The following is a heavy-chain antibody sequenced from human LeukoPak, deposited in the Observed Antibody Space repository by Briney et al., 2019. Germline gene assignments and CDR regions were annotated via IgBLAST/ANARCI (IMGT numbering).Heavy chain of an antibody. CDR2: ISYDGSNK. CDR3: AKDGPGSWFGEAT. Sequence: GGSLRLSCADSGFTFSGYGMQWVREGPGKGLGRVALISYDGSNKHYADSVKGRFTISRDNSKNTLYLQMDSLRVEDTAVYYCAKDGPGSWFGEATWGQGSLVTVSS. J-gene: IGHJ5*02. V-gene: IGHV3-30*18. CDR1: GFTFSGYG. D-gene: IGHD6-13*01.